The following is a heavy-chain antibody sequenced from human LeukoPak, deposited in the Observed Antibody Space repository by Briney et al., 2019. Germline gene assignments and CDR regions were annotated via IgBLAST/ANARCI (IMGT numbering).Heavy chain of an antibody. D-gene: IGHD3-3*01. J-gene: IGHJ3*02. CDR2: IIPIFGTA. CDR3: ARGRGARFLEWLFVTRADDAFDI. Sequence: ASVKLSCKASGGTFSSYAISWVRQAPGQGLEWMGGIIPIFGTANYAQKFQGRVTITADESTSTAYMELSSLRSDDTAVYYCARGRGARFLEWLFVTRADDAFDIWGQGTMVTVSS. V-gene: IGHV1-69*13. CDR1: GGTFSSYA.